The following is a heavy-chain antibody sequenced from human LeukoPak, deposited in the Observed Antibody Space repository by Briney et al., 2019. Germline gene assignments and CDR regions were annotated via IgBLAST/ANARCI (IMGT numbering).Heavy chain of an antibody. V-gene: IGHV4-61*02. D-gene: IGHD3-22*01. CDR3: ARGLYYYDSSGYYSYFDY. J-gene: IGHJ4*02. Sequence: PSQTLSLTCTVSGGSISSGSYYWSWIRQPAGKGLEWIGRIYTSGSTNYNPSLKSRVTISVDTSKNQFSLKLSSVTAADTAVYYCARGLYYYDSSGYYSYFDYWGQGTLVTVSS. CDR2: IYTSGST. CDR1: GGSISSGSYY.